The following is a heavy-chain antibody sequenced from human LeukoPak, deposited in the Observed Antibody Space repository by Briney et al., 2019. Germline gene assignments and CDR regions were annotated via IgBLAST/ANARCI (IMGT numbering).Heavy chain of an antibody. CDR2: ISAYNGNT. CDR3: ARSWIGIAVAGTFDY. D-gene: IGHD6-19*01. CDR1: GYTFTSYG. Sequence: GASVKVSCKASGYTFTSYGISWVRQAPGQGLEWMGWISAYNGNTNYAQKLQGRVTMTTDTSTSTAYMELRSLRSDDTAVYYCARSWIGIAVAGTFDYWGQGTLVTVSS. V-gene: IGHV1-18*01. J-gene: IGHJ4*02.